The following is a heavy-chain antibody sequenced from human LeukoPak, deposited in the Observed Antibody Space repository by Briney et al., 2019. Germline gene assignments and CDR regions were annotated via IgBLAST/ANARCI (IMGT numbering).Heavy chain of an antibody. J-gene: IGHJ4*02. V-gene: IGHV3-23*01. CDR3: AKSPARIAARHFDY. Sequence: PGGSLRLSCAASGFTFSSYGMSWVRQAPGKGLGWVSTISGSGSTYYADSVKGRFTISRDNSKNTLYLQMNSLRAEDTAVYYCAKSPARIAARHFDYWGQGTLVTVSS. D-gene: IGHD6-6*01. CDR1: GFTFSSYG. CDR2: ISGSGST.